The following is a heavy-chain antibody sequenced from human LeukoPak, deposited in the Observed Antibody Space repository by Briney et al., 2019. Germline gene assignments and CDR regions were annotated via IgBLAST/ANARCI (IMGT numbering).Heavy chain of an antibody. CDR3: ARRHEWELQFDY. CDR1: GGSISSSSYY. D-gene: IGHD1-26*01. CDR2: IYYSGSP. Sequence: SETLSLTCTVSGGSISSSSYYWGWIRQPPGKGLEWIGSIYYSGSPYYNPSIKSRVTISVDTSKNQFFLKLSSVTAADTAVYFCARRHEWELQFDYWGQGTLVTVSS. V-gene: IGHV4-39*01. J-gene: IGHJ4*02.